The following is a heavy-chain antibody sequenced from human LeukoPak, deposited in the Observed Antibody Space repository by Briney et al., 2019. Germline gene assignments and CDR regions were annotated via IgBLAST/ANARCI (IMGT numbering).Heavy chain of an antibody. J-gene: IGHJ5*02. CDR3: ARQNLRQQLVNWFDP. D-gene: IGHD6-13*01. V-gene: IGHV4-31*03. CDR2: IYYSGST. Sequence: SQTLSLTCTVSGGSISSGGYYWSWIRQHPGKGLEWIGYIYYSGSTYYNPSLKSRVTISVDTSKNQFSLKLSSVTAADTAVYYCARQNLRQQLVNWFDPWGQGTLVTVPS. CDR1: GGSISSGGYY.